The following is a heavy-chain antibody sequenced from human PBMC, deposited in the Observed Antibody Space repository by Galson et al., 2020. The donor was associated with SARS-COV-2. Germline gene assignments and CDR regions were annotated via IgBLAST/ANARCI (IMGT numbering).Heavy chain of an antibody. J-gene: IGHJ4*02. CDR1: YI. Sequence: YIINWVLHAHGKGLEWFSFIPCVPNYLYYADSLKGRFTITRDNAKNSLYLKIDSLRAEDTTVYYCASTIIRAYCRTTNYYPDGGQETLITASS. CDR2: IPCVPNYL. CDR3: ASTIIRAYCRTTNYYPD. V-gene: IGHV3-21*01. D-gene: IGHD2-2*01.